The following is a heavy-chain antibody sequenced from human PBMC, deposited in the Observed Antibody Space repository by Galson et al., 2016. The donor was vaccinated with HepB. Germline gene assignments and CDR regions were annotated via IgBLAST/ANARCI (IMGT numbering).Heavy chain of an antibody. CDR1: GNSFTTFW. CDR3: SRGDIVVLGSGSYNWFDA. J-gene: IGHJ5*02. Sequence: QSGAEVKQPGESLSLSCTGAGNSFTTFWLLSPRPMPGTGLTSVRVIHPGDYYPESVPAFLGPVTISADKSVTTAYLQWGSLNPTDTANYYWSRGDIVVLGSGSYNWFDAWGQGTLVTVSS. D-gene: IGHD2-15*01. CDR2: IHPGDYYP. V-gene: IGHV5-51*01.